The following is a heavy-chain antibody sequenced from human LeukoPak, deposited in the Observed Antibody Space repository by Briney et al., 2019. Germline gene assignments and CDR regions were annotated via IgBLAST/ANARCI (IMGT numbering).Heavy chain of an antibody. J-gene: IGHJ4*02. CDR2: IYYDGST. D-gene: IGHD1-26*01. CDR1: GGSISSRSYY. CDR3: ARDRSRWDLLPFDY. V-gene: IGHV4-39*07. Sequence: PSDTLSLTCTVSGGSISSRSYYWGWIRQPPGKGLEWIGNIYYDGSTYYNPSLKSRATISVDTSKNQFSLKLSSVTAADTAVYYCARDRSRWDLLPFDYWGQGALVTVSS.